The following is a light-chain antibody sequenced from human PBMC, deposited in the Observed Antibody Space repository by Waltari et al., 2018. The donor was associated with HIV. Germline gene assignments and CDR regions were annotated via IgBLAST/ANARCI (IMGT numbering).Light chain of an antibody. Sequence: DIQMTQSPSPLSASVVDSVSITCRASQTVTNKVNWYQQKPGKAPQLLIYDASTLQSGVPSRFRGGGSGTDFTLTITSLQPDDFATYFCQQSYSSPLTFGPGTKLDIK. CDR3: QQSYSSPLT. J-gene: IGKJ3*01. CDR2: DAS. V-gene: IGKV1-39*01. CDR1: QTVTNK.